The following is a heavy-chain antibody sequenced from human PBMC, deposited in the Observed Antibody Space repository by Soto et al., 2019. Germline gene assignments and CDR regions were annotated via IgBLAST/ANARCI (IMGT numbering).Heavy chain of an antibody. CDR2: INPVFATP. CDR1: GGFSSYA. J-gene: IGHJ4*02. CDR3: ARGESSDTGDDV. V-gene: IGHV1-69*01. D-gene: IGHD3-22*01. Sequence: QVQLVQSGAEVQRPGSSVKVSCKASGGFSSYAISWVRQAPGQGLEWVGGINPVFATPHYAQKFQGRVTITADEFTSTAYMELSSLRSEDTAMYFCARGESSDTGDDVWGQGTLVTVSS.